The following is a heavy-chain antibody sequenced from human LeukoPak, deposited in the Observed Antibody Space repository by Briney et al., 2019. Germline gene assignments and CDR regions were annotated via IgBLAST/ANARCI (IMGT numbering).Heavy chain of an antibody. CDR2: IPHDGSDE. J-gene: IGHJ4*01. V-gene: IGHV3-30*02. CDR3: AKGFSEKSWAFDY. D-gene: IGHD1-26*01. CDR1: GFTLSNYG. Sequence: GGSLRLSCAASGFTLSNYGMHWVRQAPGKGLDWVAFIPHDGSDERYADSVKGRFTISRDNSKNTLYIQMNSLRIEDSAVYYCAKGFSEKSWAFDYWGHGTLVTVSS.